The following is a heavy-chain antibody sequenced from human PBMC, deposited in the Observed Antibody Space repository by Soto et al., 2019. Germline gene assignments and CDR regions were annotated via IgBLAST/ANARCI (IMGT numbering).Heavy chain of an antibody. CDR2: ISSDSCYI. CDR1: GFSFSTHS. D-gene: IGHD1-1*01. CDR3: ARYRIRSSTTHGMDV. V-gene: IGHV3-21*01. Sequence: EVQLVEAGGCLVEPGGCLRLYCAPSGFSFSTHSMNWVLQAPGKGLEWGSSISSDSCYIYYADSVKGRFTITRDNAKNSLYLQMNSLRADDTTVYYCARYRIRSSTTHGMDVWGQGTTVNASS. J-gene: IGHJ6*02.